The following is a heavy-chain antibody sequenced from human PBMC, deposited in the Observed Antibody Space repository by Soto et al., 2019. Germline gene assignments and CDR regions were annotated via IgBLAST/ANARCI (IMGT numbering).Heavy chain of an antibody. Sequence: LRLSCAASGLTVSSNYMSWVRQAPGKGLEWVSVIYSGGSTYYADSVKGRFTISRDNSKNTLYLQMNSLRADDTAVYYCARGRTNYYDSSGYPAGPDYWGQGTLVTVSS. D-gene: IGHD3-22*01. V-gene: IGHV3-53*01. J-gene: IGHJ4*02. CDR3: ARGRTNYYDSSGYPAGPDY. CDR1: GLTVSSNY. CDR2: IYSGGST.